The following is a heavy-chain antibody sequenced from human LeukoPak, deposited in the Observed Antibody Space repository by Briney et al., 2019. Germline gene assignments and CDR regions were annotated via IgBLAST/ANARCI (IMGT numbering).Heavy chain of an antibody. J-gene: IGHJ6*03. CDR3: ARGRRWGGFYYYYYMDV. Sequence: GASVKVSCKASGYTFTSYGISWVRQAPGQGLKWMGWISAYNGNTNYAQKLQGRVTMTTDTSTSTAYMELRSLRSDDTAVYYCARGRRWGGFYYYYYMDVWGKGTTVTVSS. V-gene: IGHV1-18*01. D-gene: IGHD3-16*01. CDR1: GYTFTSYG. CDR2: ISAYNGNT.